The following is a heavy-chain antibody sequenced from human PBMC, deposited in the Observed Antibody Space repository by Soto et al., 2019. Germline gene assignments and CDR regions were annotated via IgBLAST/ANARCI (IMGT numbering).Heavy chain of an antibody. CDR1: GFTFSSYG. V-gene: IGHV3-33*01. CDR3: ARASSGWYKPYYFDY. D-gene: IGHD6-19*01. J-gene: IGHJ4*02. CDR2: IWYDGSNK. Sequence: GGSLRLSCAASGFTFSSYGMHWVRQAPGKGLEWVAVIWYDGSNKYYADSVKGRFTISRDNSKNTLYLQMNSLRAEDTAVYYCARASSGWYKPYYFDYWGQGTPVTVSS.